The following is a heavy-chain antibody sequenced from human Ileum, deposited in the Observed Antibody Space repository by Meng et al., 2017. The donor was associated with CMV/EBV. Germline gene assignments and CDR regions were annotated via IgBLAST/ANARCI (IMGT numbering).Heavy chain of an antibody. Sequence: SGFTFRSYAMSWVRQAPGKGLEWVSGISGSAVSTYYADSVKGRFTISRDNSKNTLYLQMNSLRAEDTAVYYCAKEGLGCSGGSCSFDYWGQGTLVTVSS. D-gene: IGHD2-15*01. CDR2: ISGSAVST. V-gene: IGHV3-23*01. CDR1: GFTFRSYA. CDR3: AKEGLGCSGGSCSFDY. J-gene: IGHJ4*02.